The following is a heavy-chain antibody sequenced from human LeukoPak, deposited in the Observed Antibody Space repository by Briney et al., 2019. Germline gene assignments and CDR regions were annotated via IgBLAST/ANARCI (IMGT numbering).Heavy chain of an antibody. D-gene: IGHD3-9*01. Sequence: GGSLRLSCAASGFTFSNVYMSWVRQAPGKGLEWVGRIKTKTDGGATDYAAPVKGRFTISRDDSQNTLYLQMNSLKIEDTGVYYCTTRRLGGDNWTPEVHRGQGTLVTVSS. J-gene: IGHJ4*02. CDR1: GFTFSNVY. V-gene: IGHV3-15*05. CDR3: TTRRLGGDNWTPEVH. CDR2: IKTKTDGGAT.